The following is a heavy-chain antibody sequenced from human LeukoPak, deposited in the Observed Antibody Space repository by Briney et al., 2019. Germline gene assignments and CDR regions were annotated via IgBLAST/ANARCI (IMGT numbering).Heavy chain of an antibody. D-gene: IGHD3-22*01. J-gene: IGHJ3*02. CDR3: QGNYYDSSFDI. V-gene: IGHV1-69*13. Sequence: GASVKVSCKASGYTFTGYYMHWVRQAPGQGLEWMGGIIPIFGTANYAQKFQGRVTITADESTSTAYMELSSLRSEDTAVYYCQGNYYDSSFDIWGQGTMVTVSS. CDR2: IIPIFGTA. CDR1: GYTFTGYY.